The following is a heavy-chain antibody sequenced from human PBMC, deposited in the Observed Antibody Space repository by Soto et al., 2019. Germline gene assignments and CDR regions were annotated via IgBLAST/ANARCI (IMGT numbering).Heavy chain of an antibody. V-gene: IGHV3-30*18. D-gene: IGHD3-9*01. CDR1: GFTFSSYG. CDR2: ISYDGSNK. J-gene: IGHJ6*02. CDR3: AKDCSAYYDILTGYFRPYYGMDV. Sequence: PGGSLRLSCAASGFTFSSYGMHWVRQAPGKGLEWVAVISYDGSNKYYADSVKGRFTISRDNSKNTLYLQMNSLRAEDTAVYYCAKDCSAYYDILTGYFRPYYGMDVWGQGTTVTVSS.